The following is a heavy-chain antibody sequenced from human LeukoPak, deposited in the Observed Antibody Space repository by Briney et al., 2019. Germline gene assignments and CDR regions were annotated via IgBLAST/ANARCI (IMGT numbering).Heavy chain of an antibody. CDR3: ARPASRGVGRYFDL. Sequence: GGPLRLSCAVSGFPLCLYPMSCVRQSTGKGVEGVSALGGSGDNTYDADTVKSRFTISRDNTKNTLYLQRNSLRAEDTALYYCARPASRGVGRYFDLWGRGSLVTVSS. CDR1: GFPLCLYP. J-gene: IGHJ2*01. D-gene: IGHD3-10*01. CDR2: LGGSGDNT. V-gene: IGHV3-23*01.